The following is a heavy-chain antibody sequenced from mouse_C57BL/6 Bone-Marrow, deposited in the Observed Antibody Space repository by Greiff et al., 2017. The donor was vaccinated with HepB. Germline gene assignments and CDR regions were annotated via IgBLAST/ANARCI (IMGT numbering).Heavy chain of an antibody. CDR3: AVYCNYDY. CDR1: GYAFSSSW. J-gene: IGHJ2*01. V-gene: IGHV1-82*01. Sequence: VKLMESGPELVKPGASVKISCKASGYAFSSSWMNWVKQRPGKGLEWIGRIYPGDGDTNYNGKFKGKATLTADNSSSTAYMQLSSLTSEDSAVYFCAVYCNYDYWGQGTTLTVSS. D-gene: IGHD2-1*01. CDR2: IYPGDGDT.